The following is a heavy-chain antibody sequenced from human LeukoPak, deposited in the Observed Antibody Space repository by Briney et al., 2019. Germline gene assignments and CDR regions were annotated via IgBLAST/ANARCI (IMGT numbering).Heavy chain of an antibody. V-gene: IGHV1-69*04. CDR3: ASEGVRRDGYNFDY. CDR2: IIPILGIA. J-gene: IGHJ4*02. D-gene: IGHD5-24*01. Sequence: WASVKVSCKASGGTFSSYAISWVRQAPGQGLEWMGRIIPILGIANYAQKFQGRVTITADKSTSTAYMELSSLRSEDTAVYYCASEGVRRDGYNFDYWGQGTLVTVSS. CDR1: GGTFSSYA.